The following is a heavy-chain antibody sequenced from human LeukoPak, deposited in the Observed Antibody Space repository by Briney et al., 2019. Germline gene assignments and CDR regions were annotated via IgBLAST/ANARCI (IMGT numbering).Heavy chain of an antibody. D-gene: IGHD3-22*01. Sequence: ASVKVSCKASGYTFTGYYMHWVRQAPGQGLEWMGWISAYNGNTNYAQKLQGRVTMTTDTSTSTAYMELRSLRSDDTAVYYCARDVTYYYDSSGYYPHWGQGTLVTVSS. V-gene: IGHV1-18*04. CDR3: ARDVTYYYDSSGYYPH. CDR2: ISAYNGNT. CDR1: GYTFTGYY. J-gene: IGHJ4*02.